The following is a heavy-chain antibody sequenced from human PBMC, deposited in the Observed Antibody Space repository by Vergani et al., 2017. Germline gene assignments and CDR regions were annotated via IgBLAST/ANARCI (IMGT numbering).Heavy chain of an antibody. D-gene: IGHD3-3*01. CDR2: INSDGSST. Sequence: EVQLVESGGGLVQPGGSLRLSCAASGFTFSSYWMHWVRQAPGKGLVWVSRINSDGSSTSYADSVKGRFTISRDNAKNTLYLQMNSLRAEDTAVYYCARXLLPNYDFWSGYSHAYYYYYGMDVWGQGTTVTVSS. V-gene: IGHV3-74*01. J-gene: IGHJ6*02. CDR1: GFTFSSYW. CDR3: ARXLLPNYDFWSGYSHAYYYYYGMDV.